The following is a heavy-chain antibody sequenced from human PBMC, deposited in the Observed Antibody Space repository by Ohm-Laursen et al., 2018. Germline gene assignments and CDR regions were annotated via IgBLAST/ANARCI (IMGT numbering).Heavy chain of an antibody. CDR2: VYYNGNT. V-gene: IGHV4-59*01. CDR1: GDSIRSYY. CDR3: ARDFSLDTSLVLGI. J-gene: IGHJ4*02. Sequence: SDTLSLTCPVSGDSIRSYYWTWIRQPPGKGLEWIGYVYYNGNTNFNPSLKSRVTMSVDTSQNHFSLMLSSVTAADTAVYYCARDFSLDTSLVLGIWGPGTLVTVSS. D-gene: IGHD5-18*01.